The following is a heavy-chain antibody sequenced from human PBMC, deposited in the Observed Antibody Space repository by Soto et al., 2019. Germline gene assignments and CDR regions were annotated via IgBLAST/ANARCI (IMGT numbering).Heavy chain of an antibody. CDR1: GGTFSSYA. CDR2: IIPIFGTA. D-gene: IGHD5-12*01. Sequence: GASVKVSCKASGGTFSSYAISWVRQAPGQGLEWMGGIIPIFGTANYAQKFQGRVTITADESTSTAYMELSSLRSEDTAVYYCARDIRRRDGYNLVWFDPWGQGTMVTVS. J-gene: IGHJ5*02. V-gene: IGHV1-69*13. CDR3: ARDIRRRDGYNLVWFDP.